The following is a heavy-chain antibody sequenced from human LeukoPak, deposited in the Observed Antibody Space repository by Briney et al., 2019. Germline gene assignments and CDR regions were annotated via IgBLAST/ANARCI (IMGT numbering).Heavy chain of an antibody. CDR1: GGSISSSSYY. CDR3: ASYRKGDGYAYFDC. J-gene: IGHJ4*02. Sequence: PSETLSLTCTVSGGSISSSSYYWGWIRQPPGKGLEWIGSIYYSGSTYYNPSLKSRVTISVDTSKNQFSLKLSSVTAADTAVYYCASYRKGDGYAYFDCWGQGTLVTVSS. V-gene: IGHV4-39*01. D-gene: IGHD5-24*01. CDR2: IYYSGST.